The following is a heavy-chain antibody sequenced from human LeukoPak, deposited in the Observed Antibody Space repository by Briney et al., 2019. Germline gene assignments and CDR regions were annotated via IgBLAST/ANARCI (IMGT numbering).Heavy chain of an antibody. D-gene: IGHD3-22*01. V-gene: IGHV4-39*07. CDR2: IYYSGST. J-gene: IGHJ4*02. Sequence: SETLSLTCTVSGGSISSSSYYWGWIRQPPGKGLEWIGSIYYSGSTYYNPSLKSRVTISVDTSKNQFSLKLSSVTAADTAVYYCARDRFGYYDSSGYYAWDYWGQGTLVTVSS. CDR1: GGSISSSSYY. CDR3: ARDRFGYYDSSGYYAWDY.